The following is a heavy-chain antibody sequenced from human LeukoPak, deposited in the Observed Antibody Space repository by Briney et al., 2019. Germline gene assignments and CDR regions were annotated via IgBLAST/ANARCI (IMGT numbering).Heavy chain of an antibody. V-gene: IGHV4-34*01. CDR1: GGSFSGYY. Sequence: SETLSLTCAVYGGSFSGYYWSWIRQPPGEGLEWIGEINHSGSTNYNPSLKSRVTISVDTSKNQFSLKLSSVTAADTAVYYCARDAITMIVVDAFDIWGQGTMVTVSS. CDR2: INHSGST. D-gene: IGHD3-22*01. J-gene: IGHJ3*02. CDR3: ARDAITMIVVDAFDI.